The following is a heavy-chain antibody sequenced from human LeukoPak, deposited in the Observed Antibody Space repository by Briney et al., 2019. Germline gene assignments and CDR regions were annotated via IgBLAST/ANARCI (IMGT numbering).Heavy chain of an antibody. CDR2: IKQDGSEK. D-gene: IGHD3-16*02. CDR3: ARDGVGDYVWGSYRYGY. J-gene: IGHJ4*02. Sequence: TGGSLRLSCAASGFTFSSYWMSWVRQAPGKGLEWVANIKQDGSEKYYVDTVKGRFTISRDNAKNSLYLQMNSLRAEDTAVYYCARDGVGDYVWGSYRYGYWGQGTLVTVSS. CDR1: GFTFSSYW. V-gene: IGHV3-7*01.